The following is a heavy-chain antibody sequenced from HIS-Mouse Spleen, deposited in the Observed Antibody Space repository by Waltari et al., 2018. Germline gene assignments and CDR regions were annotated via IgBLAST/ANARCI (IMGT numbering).Heavy chain of an antibody. CDR3: ASRSYSSGWYKAFDI. V-gene: IGHV4-61*01. Sequence: QVQLQESGPGLVKPSETLSLTCTVSAGSVSSGSYYGNWIRPPPGKGLEWIGYIYYSGSTNYNPSLKSRVTISVDTSKNQFSLKLSSVTAADTAVYYCASRSYSSGWYKAFDIWGQGTMVTVSS. CDR2: IYYSGST. D-gene: IGHD6-19*01. CDR1: AGSVSSGSYY. J-gene: IGHJ3*02.